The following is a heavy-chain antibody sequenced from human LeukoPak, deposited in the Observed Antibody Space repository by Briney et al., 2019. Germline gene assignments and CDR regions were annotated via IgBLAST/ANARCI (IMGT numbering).Heavy chain of an antibody. V-gene: IGHV4-34*01. CDR1: GGSFSGYY. CDR3: ARERRDGYRPIDY. J-gene: IGHJ4*02. D-gene: IGHD5-24*01. Sequence: SETLSLTCAVYGGSFSGYYWSWIRQPPGKGLEWIGEINHSGSTNYNPSLKSRVTISVDTSRNQFSLKLSSVTAADTAVYYCARERRDGYRPIDYWGQGTLVTVSS. CDR2: INHSGST.